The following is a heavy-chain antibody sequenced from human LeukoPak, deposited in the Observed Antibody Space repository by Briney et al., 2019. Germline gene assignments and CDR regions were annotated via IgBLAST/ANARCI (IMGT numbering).Heavy chain of an antibody. D-gene: IGHD3-3*01. CDR3: AKEGIFGVVMTWFDP. Sequence: GGSLRLSCAASGFTFDDYTMHWVRQAPGKGLEWVFLISWDGGSTYYADSVKGRFTISRDNSKNSLYLQMNSLRTEDTALYYCAKEGIFGVVMTWFDPWGQGTLVTVSS. J-gene: IGHJ5*02. V-gene: IGHV3-43*01. CDR2: ISWDGGST. CDR1: GFTFDDYT.